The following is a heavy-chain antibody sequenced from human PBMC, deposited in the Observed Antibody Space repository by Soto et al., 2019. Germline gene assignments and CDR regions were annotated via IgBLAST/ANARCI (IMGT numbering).Heavy chain of an antibody. CDR2: ISWDGGST. J-gene: IGHJ5*02. Sequence: LSLTCAASGFTFDDYAMHWVRQAPGKGLEWVSLISWDGGSTYYADSVKGRFTISRDNSKNSLYLQMNSLRAEDTALYYCAKEEGSLRFDPWGQGTLVTVSS. V-gene: IGHV3-43D*03. CDR1: GFTFDDYA. CDR3: AKEEGSLRFDP.